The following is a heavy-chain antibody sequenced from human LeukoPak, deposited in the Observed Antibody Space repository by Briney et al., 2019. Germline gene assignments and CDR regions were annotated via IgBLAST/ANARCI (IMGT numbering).Heavy chain of an antibody. CDR3: AKDSHYDILTGYSTYYYYYMDV. J-gene: IGHJ6*03. D-gene: IGHD3-9*01. CDR1: GFTFSSYG. V-gene: IGHV3-30*02. Sequence: GGPLRLSCAPSGFTFSSYGMHCVRQAPGKGLEWVAFIRSDGSNKYYADCVKGRFTIARDNSKNTLYLQMNSLRAEDTAVYYCAKDSHYDILTGYSTYYYYYMDVWGKGTTVTVSS. CDR2: IRSDGSNK.